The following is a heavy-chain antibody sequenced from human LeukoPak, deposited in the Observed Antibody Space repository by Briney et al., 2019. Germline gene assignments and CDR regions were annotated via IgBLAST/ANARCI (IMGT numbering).Heavy chain of an antibody. V-gene: IGHV3-33*06. CDR1: GFTFSSYG. CDR2: IWYDGSNK. D-gene: IGHD4-23*01. J-gene: IGHJ4*02. CDR3: AKDLNGGYFDY. Sequence: GGSLRLSCAASGFTFSSYGMHWVRQAPGKGLEWVAVIWYDGSNKYYADSVKGRFTISRDNSKNTLYLQMNSLRAEDTAVYYCAKDLNGGYFDYWGQGTLVTVSS.